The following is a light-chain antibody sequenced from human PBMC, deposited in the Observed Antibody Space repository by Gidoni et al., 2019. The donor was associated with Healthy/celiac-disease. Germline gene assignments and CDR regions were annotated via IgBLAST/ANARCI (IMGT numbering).Light chain of an antibody. J-gene: IGLJ2*01. CDR2: QDS. Sequence: SYELTQPPSVSVSPGRTASITCPGDELGDKFPCWYQQKQGLSPVLVINQDSKRPSGIPERFSGSNSGNTATLTISGTQAMDEADYYCQAWDSNTARFGGGTKLTVL. V-gene: IGLV3-1*01. CDR1: ELGDKF. CDR3: QAWDSNTAR.